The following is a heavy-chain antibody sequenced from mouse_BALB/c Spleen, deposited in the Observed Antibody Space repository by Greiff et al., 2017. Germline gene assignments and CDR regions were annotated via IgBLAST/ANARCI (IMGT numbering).Heavy chain of an antibody. Sequence: VQLKQSGGGLVKPGGSLKLSCAASGFTFSSYAMSWVRQTPEKRLEWVASISSGGSTYYPDSVKGRFTISRDNARNILYLQMSSQRSEDTAMYYCARGRDYDPVAYWGQGTLVTVSA. D-gene: IGHD2-4*01. CDR1: GFTFSSYA. CDR2: ISSGGST. V-gene: IGHV5-6-5*01. CDR3: ARGRDYDPVAY. J-gene: IGHJ3*01.